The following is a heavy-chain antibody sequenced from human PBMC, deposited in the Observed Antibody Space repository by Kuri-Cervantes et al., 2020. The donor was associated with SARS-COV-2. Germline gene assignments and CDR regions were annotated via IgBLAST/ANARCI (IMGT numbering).Heavy chain of an antibody. CDR3: ARGRDFWSGYQDSYYYYYYMDV. CDR1: GFTVSSNY. CDR2: IYSGGSI. J-gene: IGHJ6*03. D-gene: IGHD3-3*01. V-gene: IGHV3-53*01. Sequence: GESLKISCAASGFTVSSNYMSWVRQAPGKGLEWVSVIYSGGSIYYADSVKGRFTISRDNAKNSLYLQMNSLRAEDTAVYYCARGRDFWSGYQDSYYYYYYMDVWCKGTTVTVSS.